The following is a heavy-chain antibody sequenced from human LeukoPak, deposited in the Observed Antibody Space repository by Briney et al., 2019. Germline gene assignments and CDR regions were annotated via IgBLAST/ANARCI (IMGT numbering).Heavy chain of an antibody. V-gene: IGHV3-66*01. D-gene: IGHD6-13*01. CDR1: GFTVSSNY. CDR2: IYSGGST. J-gene: IGHJ6*02. Sequence: GGSLRLSCAASGFTVSSNYMSWVRQAPGKGLEWVSVIYSGGSTYYADSVKGRFTISRDNSKNTLYLQMNSLTAEDTAVYYCARESRIAAAGAFYYYYGMDVWGQGTTVTVSS. CDR3: ARESRIAAAGAFYYYYGMDV.